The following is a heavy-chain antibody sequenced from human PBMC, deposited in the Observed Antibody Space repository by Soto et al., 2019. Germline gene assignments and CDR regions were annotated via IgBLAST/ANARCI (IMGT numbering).Heavy chain of an antibody. CDR2: ISGSDGST. Sequence: EVQMLESGGGLVQPGGSLRLSCAASGFTFSSYAMSWVRQAPGKGLEWVSAISGSDGSTFYADSVKGRFTISRDDSKNTLFLQINSLRAEDTAVYRCAKGPGMYSDFDCWGQGTLVTVSS. V-gene: IGHV3-23*01. CDR1: GFTFSSYA. J-gene: IGHJ4*02. D-gene: IGHD2-8*01. CDR3: AKGPGMYSDFDC.